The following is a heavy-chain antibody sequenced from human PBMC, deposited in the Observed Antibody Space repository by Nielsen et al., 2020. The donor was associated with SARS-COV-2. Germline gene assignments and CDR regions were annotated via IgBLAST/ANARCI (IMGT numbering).Heavy chain of an antibody. Sequence: GASLRLSCAASGFTFDDYAMHWVLHAPGKGLEWVSGISWNSGSIGYADSVKGRFTISRDNAKNSLYLQMNSLRAEDTALYYCAKDILAAAGTGFDYWGQGTLVTVSS. D-gene: IGHD6-13*01. CDR2: ISWNSGSI. CDR3: AKDILAAAGTGFDY. CDR1: GFTFDDYA. V-gene: IGHV3-9*01. J-gene: IGHJ4*02.